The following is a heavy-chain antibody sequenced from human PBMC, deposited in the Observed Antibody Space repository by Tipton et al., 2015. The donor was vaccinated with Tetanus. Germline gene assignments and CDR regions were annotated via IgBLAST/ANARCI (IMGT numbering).Heavy chain of an antibody. Sequence: SLRLSCAASGFTFSNYAMSWVRQAPGKGLEWVSGITGGNTYYADSVKGRFTISRDNSKNTLSLQMNSLRGEDTAVYYCAKALGSNAWYGTWGQGTLVTVSS. CDR3: AKALGSNAWYGT. CDR2: ITGGNT. CDR1: GFTFSNYA. J-gene: IGHJ5*02. D-gene: IGHD2-15*01. V-gene: IGHV3-23*01.